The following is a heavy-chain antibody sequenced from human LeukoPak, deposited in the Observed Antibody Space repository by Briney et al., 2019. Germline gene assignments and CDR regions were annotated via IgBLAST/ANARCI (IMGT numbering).Heavy chain of an antibody. Sequence: PGGSLRLSCAASGFTFSSYSMNWVRQAPGKGLEWVSSISSSSSYIYYADSVKGRFTISRDNAKNSLYLQMNSLRAEDTAVYYCARSMGLWFGGFDPWGRGTLVTVSS. CDR3: ARSMGLWFGGFDP. J-gene: IGHJ5*02. V-gene: IGHV3-21*01. D-gene: IGHD3-10*01. CDR1: GFTFSSYS. CDR2: ISSSSSYI.